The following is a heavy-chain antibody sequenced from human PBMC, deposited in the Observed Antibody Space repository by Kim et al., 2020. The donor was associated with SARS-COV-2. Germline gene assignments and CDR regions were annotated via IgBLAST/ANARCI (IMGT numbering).Heavy chain of an antibody. J-gene: IGHJ4*02. CDR3: AKGGGHNNGWGV. CDR1: GASISSFY. Sequence: SETLSLTCTVSGASISSFYWTWIRQPAGKGLEWIGRIHTSGDSNYNPSLKSRVTMSVDTSKKHFSLNLNSVTAADTAVYYCAKGGGHNNGWGVWGQGTLVIVSS. V-gene: IGHV4-4*07. CDR2: IHTSGDS. D-gene: IGHD6-19*01.